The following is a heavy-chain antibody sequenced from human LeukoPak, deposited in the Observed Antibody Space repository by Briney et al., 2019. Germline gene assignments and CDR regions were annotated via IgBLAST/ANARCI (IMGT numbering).Heavy chain of an antibody. CDR3: ASKSTDHGELRFDY. Sequence: SETLSLTCTVSGGSISTYYWSWVRQPPGKGLVWIGYIYYSGSTNYNPSLKSRVTISVDTSKNQFSLKLNSVTAADTGVYYCASKSTDHGELRFDYWGQGTLVTVSS. CDR1: GGSISTYY. V-gene: IGHV4-59*01. D-gene: IGHD4-17*01. J-gene: IGHJ4*02. CDR2: IYYSGST.